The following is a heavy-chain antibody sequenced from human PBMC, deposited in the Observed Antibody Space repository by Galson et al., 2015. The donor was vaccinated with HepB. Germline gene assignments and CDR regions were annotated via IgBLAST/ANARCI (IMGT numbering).Heavy chain of an antibody. V-gene: IGHV4-39*01. D-gene: IGHD3-16*02. Sequence: ETLSLTCTVSGGSTSSSSYYWNWIRQSPGKGLEWIGSVYYSGVTFYNPSLKSRVTISVDTSKNQFSLRVSSVTAADTAMYYCARALGGSYFYGMDVWGQGTTVAVSS. CDR1: GGSTSSSSYY. CDR2: VYYSGVT. J-gene: IGHJ6*02. CDR3: ARALGGSYFYGMDV.